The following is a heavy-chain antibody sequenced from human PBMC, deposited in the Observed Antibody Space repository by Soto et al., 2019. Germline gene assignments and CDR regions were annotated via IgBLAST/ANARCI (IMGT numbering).Heavy chain of an antibody. CDR3: ARLVSYYYDSSGYYFSWFDP. J-gene: IGHJ5*02. CDR2: IYYSGST. Sequence: SETLSLTCTVSGGSISSGSSYWGWIRQPPGKGLEWIGSIYYSGSTYYNPSLKSRVTISVDTSKNQFSLKLGSVTAADTAVYYCARLVSYYYDSSGYYFSWFDPWGQGTLVTVSS. CDR1: GGSISSGSSY. V-gene: IGHV4-39*01. D-gene: IGHD3-22*01.